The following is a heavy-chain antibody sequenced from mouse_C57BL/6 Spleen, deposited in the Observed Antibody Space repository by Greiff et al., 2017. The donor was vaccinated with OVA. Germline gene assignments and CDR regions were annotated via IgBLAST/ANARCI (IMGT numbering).Heavy chain of an antibody. V-gene: IGHV14-4*01. CDR1: GFNIKDDY. J-gene: IGHJ2*01. Sequence: VQLKQSGAELVRPGASVKLSCTASGFNIKDDYMHWVKQRPEQGLEWIGWIDPENGDTEYASKFQGKATITADTSSNTAYLQRSSLTSEDTAVYYCTRGGSNYPFDYWGQGTTLTVSS. CDR2: IDPENGDT. D-gene: IGHD2-5*01. CDR3: TRGGSNYPFDY.